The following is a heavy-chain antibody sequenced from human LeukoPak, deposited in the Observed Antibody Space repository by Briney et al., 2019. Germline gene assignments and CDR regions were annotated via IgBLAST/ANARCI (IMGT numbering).Heavy chain of an antibody. J-gene: IGHJ4*02. CDR2: MNPHSGNT. D-gene: IGHD3-10*01. CDR1: GYTFTTYD. CDR3: TRAPIPGNY. Sequence: ASVKVSGKASGYTFTTYDINWVRQATGQGLEWMGWMNPHSGNTGYAQKFQGRVAMTRDTSINTAYMELSSLTSDDTAVYYCTRAPIPGNYWGQGTLVTVSS. V-gene: IGHV1-8*01.